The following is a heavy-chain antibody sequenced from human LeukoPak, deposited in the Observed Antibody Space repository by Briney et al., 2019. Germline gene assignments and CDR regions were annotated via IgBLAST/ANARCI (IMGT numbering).Heavy chain of an antibody. CDR3: ARGLRTAAFDY. V-gene: IGHV4-34*01. Sequence: PSETLSLTCAVYGGSFNGYYWSWIRQPPGKGLEWIGEINHSGSTNYNPSLKSRVTISVDTSKNQFSLKLSSVTAADTAVYYCARGLRTAAFDYWGQGTLVTVSS. J-gene: IGHJ4*02. CDR2: INHSGST. D-gene: IGHD1-1*01. CDR1: GGSFNGYY.